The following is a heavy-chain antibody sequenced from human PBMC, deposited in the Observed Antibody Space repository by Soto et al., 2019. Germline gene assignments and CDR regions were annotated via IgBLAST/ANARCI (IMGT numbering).Heavy chain of an antibody. V-gene: IGHV1-46*01. D-gene: IGHD3-22*01. CDR3: ARPFISSGIDVFDI. J-gene: IGHJ3*02. CDR1: GYTFTSYY. CDR2: INPNGGST. Sequence: ASVKVSCKASGYTFTSYYIHWLRQAPGQGLEWMGIINPNGGSTTYSPNFQDRVTMTRDTSTSTVYMELSSLKSDDTAVYYCARPFISSGIDVFDIWGQGTMVTVSS.